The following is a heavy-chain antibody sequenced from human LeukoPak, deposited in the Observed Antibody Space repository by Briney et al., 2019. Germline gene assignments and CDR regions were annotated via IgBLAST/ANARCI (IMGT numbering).Heavy chain of an antibody. CDR3: AGLGYCSSTKCYAGFYYGLDV. CDR2: IYYSGST. D-gene: IGHD2-2*01. Sequence: SETLSLTCTVSGGSISSYYWSWIRQPPGKGLERIGYIYYSGSTSYNPSLKSRVAISVDTSKNQFSLKLSSVTAADTAVYSCAGLGYCSSTKCYAGFYYGLDVWGQGTTVTVSS. CDR1: GGSISSYY. J-gene: IGHJ6*02. V-gene: IGHV4-59*01.